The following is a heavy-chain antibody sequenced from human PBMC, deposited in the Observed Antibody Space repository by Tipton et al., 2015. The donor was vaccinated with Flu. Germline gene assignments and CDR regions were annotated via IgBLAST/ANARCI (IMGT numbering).Heavy chain of an antibody. CDR2: ISSSGSTI. V-gene: IGHV3-48*03. CDR3: ARARRDTRSTFTFNV. CDR1: GFTFSSYE. Sequence: SLRLSCAASGFTFSSYEMNWVRQAPGKGLEWVSYISSSGSTIYYADSVKGRFTISRDNAKNSLYLQMNSLRAEDTALYYCARARRDTRSTFTFNVWGQGTLVTVSS. D-gene: IGHD2-2*01. J-gene: IGHJ4*02.